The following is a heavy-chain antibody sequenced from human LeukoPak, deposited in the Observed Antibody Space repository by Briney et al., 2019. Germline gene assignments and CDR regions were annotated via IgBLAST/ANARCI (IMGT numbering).Heavy chain of an antibody. CDR1: GFTFSSYA. V-gene: IGHV3-23*01. CDR2: ISGSGGST. CDR3: AKDRGYGSGSYHGFDY. J-gene: IGHJ4*02. Sequence: PGASLRLSCAASGFTFSSYAMSWVRQAPGKGLEWVSAISGSGGSTYYADSVKGRFTISRDNSKNTLYLQMNSLRAEDTAVYYRAKDRGYGSGSYHGFDYWGQGTLVTVSS. D-gene: IGHD3-10*01.